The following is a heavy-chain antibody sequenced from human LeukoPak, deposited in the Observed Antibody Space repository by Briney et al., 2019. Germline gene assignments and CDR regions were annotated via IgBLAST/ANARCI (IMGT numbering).Heavy chain of an antibody. CDR2: ISGSGGST. Sequence: GGSLRLSCAASGFTFSSYAMSWVRQAPGKGLEWVSAISGSGGSTYYADSVKGRFTISRDNSKNTPYLQMNSLRAEDTAVYYCAKDSRAVGTWDYWGQGTLVTVSS. D-gene: IGHD1-14*01. CDR3: AKDSRAVGTWDY. J-gene: IGHJ4*02. CDR1: GFTFSSYA. V-gene: IGHV3-23*01.